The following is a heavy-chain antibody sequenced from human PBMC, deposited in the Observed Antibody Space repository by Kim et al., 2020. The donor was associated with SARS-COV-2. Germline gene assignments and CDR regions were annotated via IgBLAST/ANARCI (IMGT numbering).Heavy chain of an antibody. J-gene: IGHJ6*02. CDR3: ATGPSVYCSGGSCCSSSAYISSCGMDV. CDR2: FDPEDGET. CDR1: GYTLTELS. V-gene: IGHV1-24*01. D-gene: IGHD2-15*01. Sequence: ASVKVSCKVSGYTLTELSMHWVRQAPGKGLEWMGGFDPEDGETIYAQKFQGRVTMTEDTSTDTAYMELSSLRSEDTAVYYCATGPSVYCSGGSCCSSSAYISSCGMDVWGQGTPVTVSS.